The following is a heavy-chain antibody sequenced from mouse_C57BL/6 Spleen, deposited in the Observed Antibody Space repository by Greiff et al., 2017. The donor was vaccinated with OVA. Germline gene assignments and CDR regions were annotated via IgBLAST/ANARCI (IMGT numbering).Heavy chain of an antibody. J-gene: IGHJ1*03. CDR3: ARARAYYGSSLGYFDV. CDR1: GFTFSDYY. Sequence: EVKLVESAGGLVQPGSSMKLSCTASGFTFSDYYMAWVRQVPEKGLEWVANINYDGSSTYYLDSLKSRFIISRDNAKNILYLQMSSLKSEDTATYYCARARAYYGSSLGYFDVWGTGTTVTVSS. CDR2: INYDGSST. D-gene: IGHD1-1*01. V-gene: IGHV5-16*01.